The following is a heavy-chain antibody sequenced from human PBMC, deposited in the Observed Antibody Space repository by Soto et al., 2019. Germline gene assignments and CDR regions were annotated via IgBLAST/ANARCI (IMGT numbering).Heavy chain of an antibody. J-gene: IGHJ4*02. CDR3: ARVVGIQYYYDSSGYYGY. Sequence: QVQLVQSGAEVKKPGSSVKVSCKASGGTFSSYAISWVRQAPGQGLEWMGGIIPIFGTANYAQKFQGRVTITADESTSTAYMELSSLRSEDTAVYYCARVVGIQYYYDSSGYYGYWGQGTLVTVSS. V-gene: IGHV1-69*01. CDR1: GGTFSSYA. D-gene: IGHD3-22*01. CDR2: IIPIFGTA.